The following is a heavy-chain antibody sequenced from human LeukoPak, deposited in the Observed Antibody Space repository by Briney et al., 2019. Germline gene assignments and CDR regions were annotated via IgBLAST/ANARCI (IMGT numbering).Heavy chain of an antibody. V-gene: IGHV4-59*01. Sequence: SETLSLTCTVSGGSISSYYWSWIRQPPGKGLEWIGYIYYSGSTNYNPSLKSRVTISVDTSKNQFSLKLSSVTAADTAVYYCARDGGYNSGFDYWGQGTLVTVSS. J-gene: IGHJ4*02. CDR3: ARDGGYNSGFDY. D-gene: IGHD1-26*01. CDR1: GGSISSYY. CDR2: IYYSGST.